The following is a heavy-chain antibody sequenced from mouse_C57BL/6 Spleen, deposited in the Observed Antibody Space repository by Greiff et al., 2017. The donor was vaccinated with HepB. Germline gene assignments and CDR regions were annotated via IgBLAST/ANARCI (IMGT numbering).Heavy chain of an antibody. D-gene: IGHD2-5*01. CDR1: GFTFSSYA. J-gene: IGHJ2*01. CDR3: AREDYSNFDY. Sequence: DVQLVESGGGLVKPGGSLKLSCAASGFTFSSYAMSWVRQTPEKRLEWVATISDGGSYTYYPDNVKGRFTISRDNSKNNLYLQMSHLKSEDTAMYYWAREDYSNFDYWGQGTTLTVSS. CDR2: ISDGGSYT. V-gene: IGHV5-4*01.